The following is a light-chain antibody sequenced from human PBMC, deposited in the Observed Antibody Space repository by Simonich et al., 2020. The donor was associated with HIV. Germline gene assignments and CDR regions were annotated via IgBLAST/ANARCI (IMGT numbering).Light chain of an antibody. CDR2: LGS. J-gene: IGKJ2*01. CDR3: MQGLHLPYT. Sequence: DIVMTQSPLSLPVTPVEPASISCRSSHSLLHSNGSNYLDWSLQKPGQSPQLLVYLGSNPASGVPDRFSGRGSGTDFTLKISRVEAEDVGVYYCMQGLHLPYTFGQGTKLEIK. CDR1: HSLLHSNGSNY. V-gene: IGKV2-28*01.